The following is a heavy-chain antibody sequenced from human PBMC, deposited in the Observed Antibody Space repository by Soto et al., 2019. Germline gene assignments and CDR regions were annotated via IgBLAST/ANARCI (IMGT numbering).Heavy chain of an antibody. D-gene: IGHD5-12*01. J-gene: IGHJ6*02. CDR3: ARQMRGATISIYYYGMDV. V-gene: IGHV4-59*01. CDR2: IYSGGST. Sequence: SETLSLTCTVSGGSISSYYWSWIRQPPGKGLEWIVYIYSGGSTNYNPSLKSRVTISVDTSKNQFSLKLSSVTAGDTAVFYCARQMRGATISIYYYGMDVWGQGTTVTVSS. CDR1: GGSISSYY.